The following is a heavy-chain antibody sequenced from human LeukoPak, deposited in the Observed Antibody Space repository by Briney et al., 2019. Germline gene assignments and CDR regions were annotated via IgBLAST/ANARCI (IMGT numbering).Heavy chain of an antibody. D-gene: IGHD3-10*01. CDR2: IYHSGST. CDR3: AREILWFGDSRYFDY. Sequence: PSETLSLTCAVSGGSISSGGYSWSWIRQPPGKGLEWIGYIYHSGSTYYNPSLKSRVTISVDRSKNQFSLKLSSVTAADTAVYYCAREILWFGDSRYFDYWGQGTLVTVSS. CDR1: GGSISSGGYS. J-gene: IGHJ4*02. V-gene: IGHV4-30-2*01.